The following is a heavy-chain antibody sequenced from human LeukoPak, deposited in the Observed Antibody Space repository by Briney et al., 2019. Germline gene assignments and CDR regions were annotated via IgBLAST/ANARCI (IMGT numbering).Heavy chain of an antibody. CDR2: ISSSGSTI. J-gene: IGHJ6*02. V-gene: IGHV3-11*01. CDR1: GFTFSDYY. D-gene: IGHD3-10*01. CDR3: ARDIVRGVINYYGMDV. Sequence: KAGGSLRLSCAAAGFTFSDYYMSWIRQAPGKGLEWVSYISSSGSTIYYADSVTGRFTISRYNAKNSLYLQMNSLRAEDTAVYYCARDIVRGVINYYGMDVWGQGTTVTVSS.